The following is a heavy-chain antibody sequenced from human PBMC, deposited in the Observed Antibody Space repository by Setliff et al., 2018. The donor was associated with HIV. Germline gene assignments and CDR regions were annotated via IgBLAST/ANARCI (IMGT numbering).Heavy chain of an antibody. CDR3: ARVARGGHSSRWYYFDY. J-gene: IGHJ4*02. CDR1: VGSISSSSYY. D-gene: IGHD6-13*01. V-gene: IGHV4-39*07. CDR2: IDYSGST. Sequence: SLTCPVSVGSISSSSYYWGWIRQPPGKGLEWIGSIDYSGSTYYNPSLKSRVTISVDTSKNQFSLKVSSVTAADTAVYYCARVARGGHSSRWYYFDYWGQGTLVTVSS.